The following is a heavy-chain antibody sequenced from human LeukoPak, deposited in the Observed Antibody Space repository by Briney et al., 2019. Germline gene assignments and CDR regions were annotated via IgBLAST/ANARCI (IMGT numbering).Heavy chain of an antibody. CDR1: GFTFDDYA. D-gene: IGHD3-10*01. Sequence: PGGSLRLSCAASGFTFDDYAMHWVRQAPGKGLEWVSGISWNSGSIGYADSVKGRFTISGDNAKNSLYLQMNSLRAEDTALYYCAQGGSFDYWGQGTLVTVSS. CDR3: AQGGSFDY. V-gene: IGHV3-9*01. J-gene: IGHJ4*02. CDR2: ISWNSGSI.